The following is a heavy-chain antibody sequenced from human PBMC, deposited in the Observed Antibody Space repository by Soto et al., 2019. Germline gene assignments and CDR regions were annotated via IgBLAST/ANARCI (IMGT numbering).Heavy chain of an antibody. CDR3: ARMYSSSWYYFDH. J-gene: IGHJ4*02. CDR1: GFTFSDYY. CDR2: ISSSGYTM. D-gene: IGHD6-13*01. Sequence: QVQLVESGGDLVKPGGSLRLSCAASGFTFSDYYMSWIRQAPGKGLEWVSYISSSGYTMYYADSAKGRFTISRDNAKTALYLLMNGLRAEDTAVYYCARMYSSSWYYFDHWGQGALVTVSS. V-gene: IGHV3-11*01.